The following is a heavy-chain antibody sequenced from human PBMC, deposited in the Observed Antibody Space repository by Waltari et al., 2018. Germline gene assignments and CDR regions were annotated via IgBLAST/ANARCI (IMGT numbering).Heavy chain of an antibody. CDR2: IKQDGSEK. D-gene: IGHD3-10*01. Sequence: EVQLVESGGGLVQPGGSRRLSCAAYGFTFSSYWMSWVRQAPGKGLEWVANIKQDGSEKYYVDSVKGRFTISRDNAKNSLYLQMNSLRAEDTAVYYCARVMDGNYFDYWGQGTLVTVSS. CDR1: GFTFSSYW. CDR3: ARVMDGNYFDY. J-gene: IGHJ4*02. V-gene: IGHV3-7*01.